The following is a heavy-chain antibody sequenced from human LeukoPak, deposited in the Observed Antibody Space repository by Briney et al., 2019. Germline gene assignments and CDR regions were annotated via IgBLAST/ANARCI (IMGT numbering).Heavy chain of an antibody. V-gene: IGHV4-34*01. CDR2: INHSGST. CDR3: ARGSGSYYPRYYYYYGMDV. J-gene: IGHJ6*02. D-gene: IGHD1-26*01. Sequence: PSETLSLTCAVYGGSFSGYYWSWIRQPPGKGLEWIGEINHSGSTNYNPSLKSRVTISVDTSKNQFSLKRSSVTAAATAVYYCARGSGSYYPRYYYYYGMDVWGQGTTVTVSS. CDR1: GGSFSGYY.